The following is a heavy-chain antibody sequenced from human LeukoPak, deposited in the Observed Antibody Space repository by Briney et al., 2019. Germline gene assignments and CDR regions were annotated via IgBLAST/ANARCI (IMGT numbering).Heavy chain of an antibody. CDR2: MNPNSGNT. V-gene: IGHV1-8*01. Sequence: ASVKVSCKASGYTFTSYDINWVRQAPGQGLEWMGWMNPNSGNTGYAQKFQGRVTMTRNTSISTAYMELSSLRSEDTAVYYCARVESSGYLLRLFRRVPARFDPWGQGTLVTVSS. D-gene: IGHD3-22*01. J-gene: IGHJ5*02. CDR1: GYTFTSYD. CDR3: ARVESSGYLLRLFRRVPARFDP.